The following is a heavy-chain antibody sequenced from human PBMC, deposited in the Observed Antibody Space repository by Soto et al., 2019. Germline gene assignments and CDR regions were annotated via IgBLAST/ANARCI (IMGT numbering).Heavy chain of an antibody. CDR1: GGAFSGFD. CDR3: AIYGRDPCGKNNCFDS. CDR2: VHRRGSL. J-gene: IGHJ5*01. V-gene: IGHV4-34*01. D-gene: IGHD2-21*01. Sequence: SETLSLTCAVSGGAFSGFDWSWIRQSPGKGLEWIGEVHRRGSLNYNPSLKSRVTISQDMSKRQLSLRLTSVTAADTGVYFSAIYGRDPCGKNNCFDSWGPGTLVTVSS.